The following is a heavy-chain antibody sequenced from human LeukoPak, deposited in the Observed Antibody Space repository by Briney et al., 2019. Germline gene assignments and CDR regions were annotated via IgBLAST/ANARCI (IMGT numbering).Heavy chain of an antibody. J-gene: IGHJ4*02. CDR1: GFSFSNYA. Sequence: GGSLRLPCAASGFSFSNYAMSWVRQAPGKGLEWVSVISGSDGSTYYADSVKGRFTISRDNSKNTLYLQMNSLRADDTAVYYCARDSNPGSDYYLSDYWGQGTLVTVSS. CDR2: ISGSDGST. CDR3: ARDSNPGSDYYLSDY. D-gene: IGHD3-22*01. V-gene: IGHV3-23*01.